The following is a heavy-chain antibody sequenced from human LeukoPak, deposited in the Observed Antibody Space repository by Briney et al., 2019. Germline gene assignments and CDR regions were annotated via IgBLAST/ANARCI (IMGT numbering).Heavy chain of an antibody. D-gene: IGHD3-10*01. CDR2: IHYTGST. V-gene: IGHV4-59*01. J-gene: IGHJ3*02. CDR3: AKSNGYGLVDI. Sequence: RSSETLSLTCTVSGGSISSYYWSWIRQSPGKGLECIGYIHYTGSTNYNPSLKSRVTISVETSKNQFSLKLKSVTAADTAVYYCAKSNGYGLVDIWGQGTMVTVSS. CDR1: GGSISSYY.